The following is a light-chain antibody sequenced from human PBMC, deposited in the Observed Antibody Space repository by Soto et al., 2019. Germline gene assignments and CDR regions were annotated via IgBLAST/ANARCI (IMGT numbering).Light chain of an antibody. J-gene: IGKJ1*01. V-gene: IGKV1-27*01. Sequence: DIQMTQSPSYLSASVGDRVTITCRASQSISSYLNWYQQKPGKVPKLLIYAASTLQSGVPSRFSGSGSGTDLTLTISSLQPEDVATYYCQKYNSALETFGQGTKVDIK. CDR3: QKYNSALET. CDR2: AAS. CDR1: QSISSY.